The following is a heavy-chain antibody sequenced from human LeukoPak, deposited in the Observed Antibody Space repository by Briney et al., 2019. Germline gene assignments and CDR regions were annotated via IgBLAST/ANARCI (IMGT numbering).Heavy chain of an antibody. D-gene: IGHD3-3*01. CDR3: ARGVTIFGVVIIKSVGNWFDP. CDR2: INHSGST. V-gene: IGHV4-34*01. CDR1: GGSFSDYY. Sequence: SETLSLTCAVYGGSFSDYYWSWIRQPPGKGLEWIGEINHSGSTTYNPSPKRGVTISVDTSKNQVSLKLSSVTAADTAVYYCARGVTIFGVVIIKSVGNWFDPWGQGTLVTVSS. J-gene: IGHJ5*02.